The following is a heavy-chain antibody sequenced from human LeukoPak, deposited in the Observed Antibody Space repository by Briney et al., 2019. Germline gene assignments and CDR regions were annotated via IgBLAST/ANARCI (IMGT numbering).Heavy chain of an antibody. CDR1: GFTFSSYA. CDR3: AKDPGSYSSSWYTVY. V-gene: IGHV3-23*01. J-gene: IGHJ4*02. Sequence: GGSLRLSCAASGFTFSSYAMSWVRQAPGKGLEWVSAISGSGGSTYYADSVKGRFTISRDNSKNTLYLQMNSLRAEDTAVYYCAKDPGSYSSSWYTVYWGQGTLVTVSS. CDR2: ISGSGGST. D-gene: IGHD6-13*01.